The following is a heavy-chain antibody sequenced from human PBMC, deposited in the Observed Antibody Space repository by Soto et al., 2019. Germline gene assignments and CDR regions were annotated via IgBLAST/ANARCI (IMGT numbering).Heavy chain of an antibody. Sequence: SETLSLTCTVSGGSISSYYWSWIRQPPGKGLEWIGYIYYSGSTNYNPSLKSRVTISVDTSKNQFSLKLSSVTAADTAVYYCARVRGARRNCSGGSCKAGGEVKRWLYYYYMDVWGKGTTVTVSS. J-gene: IGHJ6*03. CDR1: GGSISSYY. CDR3: ARVRGARRNCSGGSCKAGGEVKRWLYYYYMDV. V-gene: IGHV4-59*01. D-gene: IGHD2-15*01. CDR2: IYYSGST.